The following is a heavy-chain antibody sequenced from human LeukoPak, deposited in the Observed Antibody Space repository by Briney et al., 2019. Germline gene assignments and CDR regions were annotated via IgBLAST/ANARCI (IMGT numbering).Heavy chain of an antibody. Sequence: ASVNVSFKASGYTFTSYGISWVRQAPGQGVEWMGWISAYNGNTNYAQKLQGRVTMTTDTSTSTAYMELRSLRSDDTAVYYCAREGLLWFGELLSSYYFDYWGQGTLVTVSS. CDR2: ISAYNGNT. CDR1: GYTFTSYG. J-gene: IGHJ4*02. CDR3: AREGLLWFGELLSSYYFDY. D-gene: IGHD3-10*01. V-gene: IGHV1-18*01.